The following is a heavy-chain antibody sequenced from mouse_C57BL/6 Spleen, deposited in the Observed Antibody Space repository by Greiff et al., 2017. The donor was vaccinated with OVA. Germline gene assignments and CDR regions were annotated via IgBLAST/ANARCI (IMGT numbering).Heavy chain of an antibody. CDR2: INYDGSST. D-gene: IGHD1-1*01. V-gene: IGHV5-16*01. J-gene: IGHJ4*01. Sequence: EVQLVESEGGLVQPGSSMKLSCTASGFTFSDYYMAWVRQVPEKGLEWVANINYDGSSTYYLDSLKSRFIISRDNAKNILYLQMSSLKSEDTATYYCARDQHYYGSSYNYAMDYWGQGTSVTVSS. CDR1: GFTFSDYY. CDR3: ARDQHYYGSSYNYAMDY.